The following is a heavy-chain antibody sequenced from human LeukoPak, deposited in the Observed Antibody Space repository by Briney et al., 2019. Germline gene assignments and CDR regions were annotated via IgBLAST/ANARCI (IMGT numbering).Heavy chain of an antibody. J-gene: IGHJ4*02. D-gene: IGHD6-25*01. CDR2: INNDGSST. V-gene: IGHV3-74*01. CDR1: GFTFSSYW. Sequence: GSLRLSCAASGFTFSSYWMHWVRPTPGKGLVWVSRINNDGSSTSHADSVKGRFTISRDNAKNTLYLQMNSLRAEDTAVYYCARPRPGATNFDYWGQGTLVTVSS. CDR3: ARPRPGATNFDY.